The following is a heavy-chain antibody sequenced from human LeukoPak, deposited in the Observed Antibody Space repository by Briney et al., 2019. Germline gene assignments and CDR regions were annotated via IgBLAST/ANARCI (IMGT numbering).Heavy chain of an antibody. Sequence: GASVKVSCKASGYTFTSYYMHWVRQAPGQGLEWMGWINTNTGNPTYAQGFTGRFVFSLDTSVSTAYLQISSLKAEDTAVYYCARDHEFLEWFSLTSVRGMDVWGQGTTVTVSS. V-gene: IGHV7-4-1*02. CDR1: GYTFTSYY. CDR2: INTNTGNP. CDR3: ARDHEFLEWFSLTSVRGMDV. D-gene: IGHD3-3*01. J-gene: IGHJ6*02.